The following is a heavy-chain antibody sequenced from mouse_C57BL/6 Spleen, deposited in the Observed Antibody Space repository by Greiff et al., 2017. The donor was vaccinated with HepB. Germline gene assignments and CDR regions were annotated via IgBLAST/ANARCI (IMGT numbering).Heavy chain of an antibody. D-gene: IGHD1-1*01. J-gene: IGHJ1*03. Sequence: VQLQQPGAELVMPGASVKLSCKASGYTFTSYWMHWVKQRPGQGLEWIGEIDPSDSYTNYNQKFKGKSTLTVDKSSSTAYMQLSSLTSEDSAVYYCARRGTTVVATWYFDVWGTGTTVTVSS. CDR2: IDPSDSYT. CDR1: GYTFTSYW. CDR3: ARRGTTVVATWYFDV. V-gene: IGHV1-69*01.